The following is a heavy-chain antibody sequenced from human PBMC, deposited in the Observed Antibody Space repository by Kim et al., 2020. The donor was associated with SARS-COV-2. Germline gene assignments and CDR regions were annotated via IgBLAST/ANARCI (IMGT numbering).Heavy chain of an antibody. D-gene: IGHD6-19*01. V-gene: IGHV3-74*01. Sequence: GGSLRLSCAASGFTFSSYWMHWVRQAPGKGLVWVSRINSDGSSTSYADSVKGRFTISRDNAKNTLYLQMNSLRAEDTAVYYCASLLPVAGTPSLPVDYWGQRTLVTVAS. J-gene: IGHJ4*02. CDR3: ASLLPVAGTPSLPVDY. CDR1: GFTFSSYW. CDR2: INSDGSST.